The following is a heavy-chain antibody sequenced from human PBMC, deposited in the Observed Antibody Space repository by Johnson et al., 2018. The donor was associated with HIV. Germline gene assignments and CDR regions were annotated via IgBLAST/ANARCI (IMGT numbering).Heavy chain of an antibody. CDR1: GFTFDDYD. CDR3: ARILLGYCRA. D-gene: IGHD2-15*01. V-gene: IGHV3-7*03. J-gene: IGHJ3*01. Sequence: VQLVESGGGVVQPGRSLRLSCAASGFTFDDYDMNWVRQAPGKGLEWVADIKQDGSEKYYLDSVKGRFTISRDNAKKSLYLQMNNLRAEDTAVYYCARILLGYCRAWGQGTMVTVSS. CDR2: IKQDGSEK.